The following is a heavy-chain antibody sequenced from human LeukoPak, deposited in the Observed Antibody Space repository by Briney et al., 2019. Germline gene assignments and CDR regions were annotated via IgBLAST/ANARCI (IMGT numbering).Heavy chain of an antibody. Sequence: SETLSLTCTVSGGSIRSYYWSWIRQPPGKGLEWIGYIYTSGSTNYNPSLKSRVTISVDTSKNQFSLKLSSVTAADTAVYYCARHPATYCSSTSCYPYYYYMDVWGKGTTVTVSS. J-gene: IGHJ6*03. CDR2: IYTSGST. CDR1: GGSIRSYY. V-gene: IGHV4-4*09. D-gene: IGHD2-2*01. CDR3: ARHPATYCSSTSCYPYYYYMDV.